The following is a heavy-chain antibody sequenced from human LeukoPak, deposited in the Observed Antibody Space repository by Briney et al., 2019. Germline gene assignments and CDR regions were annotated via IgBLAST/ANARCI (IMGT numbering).Heavy chain of an antibody. CDR2: ISSSSSYI. J-gene: IGHJ4*02. V-gene: IGHV3-21*01. D-gene: IGHD6-13*01. Sequence: GGSLRLSCAASGFTFSSYSMNWVRQAPGKGLEWVSSISSSSSYIYYADSVKGRFTISRDNSKNTLYLQMNSLRAEDTAVYYCARGGTAAGHRDYFDYWGQGTLVTVSS. CDR3: ARGGTAAGHRDYFDY. CDR1: GFTFSSYS.